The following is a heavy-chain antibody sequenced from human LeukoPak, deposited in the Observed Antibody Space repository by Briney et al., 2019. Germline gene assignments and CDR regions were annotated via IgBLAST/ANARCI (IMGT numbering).Heavy chain of an antibody. Sequence: GESLKISCKGSGYSFTSYWIGWVRHMPGKGLECMGIIYPGDSDTRYSPSFQGQVTISADKSISTAYLQWSSLKASDTAMYYCARQYSYDSRDYWGQGTLVTVSS. J-gene: IGHJ4*02. CDR2: IYPGDSDT. V-gene: IGHV5-51*01. CDR1: GYSFTSYW. CDR3: ARQYSYDSRDY. D-gene: IGHD3-22*01.